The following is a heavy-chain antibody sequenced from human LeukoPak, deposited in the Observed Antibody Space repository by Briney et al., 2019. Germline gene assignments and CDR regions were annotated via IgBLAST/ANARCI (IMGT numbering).Heavy chain of an antibody. Sequence: SETLSLTCTVSGGSISSYYWSWIRQPPGKGLEWIGYIYYSGSTNYNPSLKSRVTISVDTSKNQFSLKLSSVTAADTAVYYCARHTAVAGLFDYWGQGTLVTVSS. V-gene: IGHV4-59*08. CDR1: GGSISSYY. D-gene: IGHD6-19*01. CDR3: ARHTAVAGLFDY. CDR2: IYYSGST. J-gene: IGHJ4*02.